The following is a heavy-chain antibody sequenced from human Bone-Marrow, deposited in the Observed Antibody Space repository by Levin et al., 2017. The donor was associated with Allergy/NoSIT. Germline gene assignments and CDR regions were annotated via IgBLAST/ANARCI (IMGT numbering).Heavy chain of an antibody. CDR2: IKQDGSEK. CDR3: AREGGSGYSCDF. D-gene: IGHD5-18*01. CDR1: GIIFSDYW. V-gene: IGHV3-7*04. J-gene: IGHJ4*02. Sequence: HGESLKISCGVSGIIFSDYWMSWVRQAPGKGLEWVANIKQDGSEKYYVDSVKGRFTISRDNAKNSLYLQMNSLRAEDTAVYYCAREGGSGYSCDFWGQGTLVTVSS.